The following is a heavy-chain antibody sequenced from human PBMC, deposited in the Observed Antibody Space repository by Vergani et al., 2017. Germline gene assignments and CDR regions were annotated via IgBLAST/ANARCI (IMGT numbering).Heavy chain of an antibody. Sequence: QVQLQESGPGLVKPPGTLSLTCAVSGGSISSSNWWSWVRQPAGKGLEWIGRIYYSGRTDYNPSLESRVTISVDTSKNTFSLKLNSVTAADTAIYYCARDSAVGGTFDSWGQGTLVSVSS. CDR3: ARDSAVGGTFDS. D-gene: IGHD1-26*01. J-gene: IGHJ4*02. CDR2: IYYSGRT. V-gene: IGHV4-4*03. CDR1: GGSISSSNW.